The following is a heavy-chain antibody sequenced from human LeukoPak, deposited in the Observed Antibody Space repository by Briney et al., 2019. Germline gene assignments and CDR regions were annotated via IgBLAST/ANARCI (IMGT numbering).Heavy chain of an antibody. CDR3: AREGSWYDPNWFDP. CDR2: IKQDGSEK. V-gene: IGHV3-7*01. D-gene: IGHD6-13*01. J-gene: IGHJ5*02. CDR1: GFTFSSYW. Sequence: GGSLRLSCAASGFTFSSYWMSWVRQAPGKGLEWVANIKQDGSEKYYVDSVKGRFTISGDNAKNSLYLQMNSLRAEDTAVYYCAREGSWYDPNWFDPWGQGTLVTVSS.